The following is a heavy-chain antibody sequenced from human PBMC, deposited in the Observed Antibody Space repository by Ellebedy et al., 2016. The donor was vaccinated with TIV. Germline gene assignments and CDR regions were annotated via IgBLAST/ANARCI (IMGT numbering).Heavy chain of an antibody. D-gene: IGHD4-23*01. Sequence: SETLSLXXTVSSDSINNFYWSWLRQSPGKGLEWIGYLSHNGNTHYNPSLKSRVSISADTSKSQFSLKMTSVSPADTAIFYCASSGPLTPFDYWGQGTLVTVSA. J-gene: IGHJ4*02. CDR3: ASSGPLTPFDY. V-gene: IGHV4-59*13. CDR1: SDSINNFY. CDR2: LSHNGNT.